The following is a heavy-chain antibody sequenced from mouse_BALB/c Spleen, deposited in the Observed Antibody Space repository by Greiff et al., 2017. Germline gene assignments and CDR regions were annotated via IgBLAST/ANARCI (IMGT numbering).Heavy chain of an antibody. CDR3: AREGGYDWVYYAMDY. J-gene: IGHJ4*01. V-gene: IGHV2-6-7*01. CDR2: IWGDGST. CDR1: GFSLTGYG. D-gene: IGHD2-2*01. Sequence: VKLQESGPGLVAPSQSLSITCTVSGFSLTGYGVNWVRQPPGKGLEWLGMIWGDGSTDYNSALKSRLSISKDNSKSQVFLKMNSLQTDDTARYYCAREGGYDWVYYAMDYWGQGTSVTVSS.